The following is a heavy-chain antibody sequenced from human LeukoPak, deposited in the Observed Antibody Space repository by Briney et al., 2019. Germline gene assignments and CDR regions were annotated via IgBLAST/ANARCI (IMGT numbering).Heavy chain of an antibody. Sequence: GGSLRLSCAASGFTVSSNYMNWVRQAPGKGLEWVSVIYSGGSTYYADSVKGRFTISRDNSKNTLYLQMNSLRAEDTAVYYCARDRMVRGVIYGYYYYYMDVWGKGTTVTISS. CDR3: ARDRMVRGVIYGYYYYYMDV. V-gene: IGHV3-53*01. CDR1: GFTVSSNY. CDR2: IYSGGST. J-gene: IGHJ6*03. D-gene: IGHD3-10*01.